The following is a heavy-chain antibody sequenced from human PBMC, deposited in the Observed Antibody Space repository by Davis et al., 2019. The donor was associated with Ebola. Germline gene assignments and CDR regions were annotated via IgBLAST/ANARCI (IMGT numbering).Heavy chain of an antibody. D-gene: IGHD6-13*01. CDR1: GGSFSGYY. J-gene: IGHJ3*02. CDR2: INHSGST. Sequence: MPSETLSLTCAVYGGSFSGYYWSWIRQPPGKGLEWIGEINHSGSTYYNPSLKSRVTISVDTSKNQFSLKLSSVTAADTAVYYCARDRSSSWAFDIWGQGTMVTVSS. V-gene: IGHV4-34*09. CDR3: ARDRSSSWAFDI.